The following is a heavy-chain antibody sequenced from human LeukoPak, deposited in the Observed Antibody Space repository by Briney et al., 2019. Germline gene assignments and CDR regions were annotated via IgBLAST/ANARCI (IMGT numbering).Heavy chain of an antibody. D-gene: IGHD4-23*01. CDR2: IIPIVGST. CDR1: GDTFSSYG. Sequence: SVEVSCKTSGDTFSSYGISWVRQAPGQGLEWMGRIIPIVGSTNYAEKLQGRVTITADKSTSTVYMELSSLRSEDTAVYYCARHYGGLDDYWGQGTLIIVSS. J-gene: IGHJ4*02. CDR3: ARHYGGLDDY. V-gene: IGHV1-69*04.